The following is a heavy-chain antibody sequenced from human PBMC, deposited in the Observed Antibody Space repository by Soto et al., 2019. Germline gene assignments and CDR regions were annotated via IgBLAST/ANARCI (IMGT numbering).Heavy chain of an antibody. D-gene: IGHD4-17*01. J-gene: IGHJ4*02. Sequence: PGGSLRLSCAASGFTFSDHYIDWVRQAPGKGLEWVGRTRNKANSYTTEYAASVKGRFTISRDDSKSSLYLQMNSLKTEDTAVYYCARELMTTVTYFDYWGQGALVTVYS. CDR3: ARELMTTVTYFDY. CDR1: GFTFSDHY. V-gene: IGHV3-72*01. CDR2: TRNKANSYTT.